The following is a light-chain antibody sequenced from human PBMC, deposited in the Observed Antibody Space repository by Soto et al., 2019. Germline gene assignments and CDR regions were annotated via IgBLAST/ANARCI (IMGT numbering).Light chain of an antibody. CDR1: SSDVGGYNY. Sequence: QSALTQPPSASGSPGQSVTISCTGTSSDVGGYNYVSWYQQHPGKAPKLMIYEVSKRPSGVPDRFSGSKSGNTASLTVSGLQDEDEADYYCSSYAGSHPVVFGGGTKLTVL. CDR2: EVS. J-gene: IGLJ2*01. CDR3: SSYAGSHPVV. V-gene: IGLV2-8*01.